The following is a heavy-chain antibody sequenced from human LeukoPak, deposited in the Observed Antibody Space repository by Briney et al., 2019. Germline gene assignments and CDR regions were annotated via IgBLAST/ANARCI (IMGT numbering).Heavy chain of an antibody. J-gene: IGHJ4*02. D-gene: IGHD3-16*02. CDR1: GGSFSGYY. CDR3: ARLGPYYDYVWGSYRMPYYFDY. Sequence: SETLSLTCAVYGGSFSGYYWSWIRQPPGKGLEWIGEINHSGSTNYNPSLKSRVTISVDTSKNQFSLKLSSATAADTAVYYCARLGPYYDYVWGSYRMPYYFDYWGQGTLVTVSS. CDR2: INHSGST. V-gene: IGHV4-34*01.